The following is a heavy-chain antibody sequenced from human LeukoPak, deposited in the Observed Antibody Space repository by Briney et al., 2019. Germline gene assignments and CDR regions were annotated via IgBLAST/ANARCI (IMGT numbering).Heavy chain of an antibody. Sequence: ASVKVSCKASGGTFSSYAISWVRQAPGQGLEWMGWISAYNGNTNYAQKLQGRVTITTDTSTSTAYMELSRLRSDDTAVYYCARGVAAAAGAYYFDYWGQGTLVTVSS. J-gene: IGHJ4*02. D-gene: IGHD6-13*01. CDR2: ISAYNGNT. CDR3: ARGVAAAAGAYYFDY. CDR1: GGTFSSYA. V-gene: IGHV1-18*01.